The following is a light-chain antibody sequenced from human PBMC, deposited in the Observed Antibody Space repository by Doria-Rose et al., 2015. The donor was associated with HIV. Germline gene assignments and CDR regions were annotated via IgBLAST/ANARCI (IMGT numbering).Light chain of an antibody. Sequence: TQSPESLGMSLGERATLNCKSNQSLLYTSKNYLAWYQQKPGQPPKLLIYWASTRQSGVPARFSGSGSGTDFTPTISSLEAEDVAVYYCQQYYDTPSFGPGTTVGIK. CDR3: QQYYDTPS. CDR1: QSLLYTSKNY. CDR2: WAS. J-gene: IGKJ3*01. V-gene: IGKV4-1*01.